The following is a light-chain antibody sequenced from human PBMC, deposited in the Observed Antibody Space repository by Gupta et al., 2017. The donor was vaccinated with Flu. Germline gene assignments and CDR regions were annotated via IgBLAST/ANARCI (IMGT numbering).Light chain of an antibody. CDR2: WAS. CDR3: QQFYTTPLA. J-gene: IGKJ3*01. Sequence: DIVMLQSTDSLAVCLGERATINCTSSQSVLYSSNNKNYLAWYQQKPGQPPKLLIHWASTRESGVPDRFSGSGSGTDVTLTISSLQAEDVAVYYCQQFYTTPLAFGPGTKVHIK. V-gene: IGKV4-1*01. CDR1: QSVLYSSNNKNY.